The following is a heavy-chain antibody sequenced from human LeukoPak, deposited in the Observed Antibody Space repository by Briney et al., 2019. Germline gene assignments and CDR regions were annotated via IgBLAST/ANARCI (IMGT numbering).Heavy chain of an antibody. V-gene: IGHV1-18*01. CDR2: ISAYNGNT. J-gene: IGHJ4*02. D-gene: IGHD6-13*01. CDR3: ARGVPPRPQSSSWYQFDY. CDR1: GYTFTSYG. Sequence: ASVKVSCKASGYTFTSYGISWVRQAPGQGLEWMGWISAYNGNTNYAQKLQGRVTMTTDTSTSTAYMELRSLRSDDTAVYYCARGVPPRPQSSSWYQFDYWGQGTLVTVSS.